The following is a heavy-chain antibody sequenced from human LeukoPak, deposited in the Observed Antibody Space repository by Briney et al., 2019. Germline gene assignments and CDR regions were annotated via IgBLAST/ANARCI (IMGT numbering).Heavy chain of an antibody. J-gene: IGHJ4*01. CDR1: GYSFSTTY. CDR2: ISAYNGGT. Sequence: ASVKVSCKASGYSFSTTYINWARQAPGQGLEWMGRISAYNGGTAYAQKFQGRVTMTTDSSTTTAYMDLASLRSDDTAVYYCARGGTYYPCIDYWGQGTLVTVSS. D-gene: IGHD1-26*01. CDR3: ARGGTYYPCIDY. V-gene: IGHV1-18*01.